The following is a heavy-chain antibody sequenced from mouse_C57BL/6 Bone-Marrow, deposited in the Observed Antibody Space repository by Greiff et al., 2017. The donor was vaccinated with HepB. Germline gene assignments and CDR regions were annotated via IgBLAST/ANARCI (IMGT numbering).Heavy chain of an antibody. CDR1: GYTFTSYT. Sequence: VQLQQPGAELARPGASVKMFCKASGYTFTSYTMHWVNQRPGQGLEWIGYINPSSGYTKYNQKVKDKAILTADKSSSTAYMQLSRLTSEDSAVYSGARHVSSPLYYGGQGTTLTVSS. CDR3: ARHVSSPLYY. CDR2: INPSSGYT. J-gene: IGHJ2*01. V-gene: IGHV1-4*01. D-gene: IGHD1-1*01.